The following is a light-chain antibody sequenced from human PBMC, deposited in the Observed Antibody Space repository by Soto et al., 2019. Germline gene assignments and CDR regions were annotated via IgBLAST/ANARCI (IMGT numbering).Light chain of an antibody. Sequence: DIVMTQSPDSLAVSLGERATINCKSSQSVLYSSNNKKYLAWYQQKPGQSPKLLIYWASTRESGVPDRFSGSGSGTDFTLTITSLQAEDVAVYYCQQYYSTPPTFGQGTKVEI. V-gene: IGKV4-1*01. CDR2: WAS. CDR3: QQYYSTPPT. CDR1: QSVLYSSNNKKY. J-gene: IGKJ1*01.